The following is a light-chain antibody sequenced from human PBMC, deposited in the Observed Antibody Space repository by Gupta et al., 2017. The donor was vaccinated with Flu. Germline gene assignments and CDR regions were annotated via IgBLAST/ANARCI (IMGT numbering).Light chain of an antibody. J-gene: IGKJ1*01. Sequence: DIQMTPSPSSLSAAVGDRVTITCRASQTISDYLNWYQQKPGKVPKLLIYSASTLQSGVPSRFSGSGSGTDFTLTVSSLQPEDFATYYCQQTYSTPQTFGQGTKVEIK. CDR3: QQTYSTPQT. V-gene: IGKV1-39*01. CDR2: SAS. CDR1: QTISDY.